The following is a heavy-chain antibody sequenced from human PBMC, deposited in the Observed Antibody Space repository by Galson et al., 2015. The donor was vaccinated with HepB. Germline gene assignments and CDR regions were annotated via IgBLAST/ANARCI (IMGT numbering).Heavy chain of an antibody. V-gene: IGHV1-46*03. CDR1: GYTFSSYY. CDR2: INPSGGST. CDR3: ATSGGSYAFDI. J-gene: IGHJ3*02. Sequence: SVKVSCKASGYTFSSYYMHWVRQAPGQGLEWMGIINPSGGSTTYAQNFQGRVTMTRDTSTSTVYMELSSLRSEDTAVYYCATSGGSYAFDIWGQGTMVTVSS. D-gene: IGHD2-15*01.